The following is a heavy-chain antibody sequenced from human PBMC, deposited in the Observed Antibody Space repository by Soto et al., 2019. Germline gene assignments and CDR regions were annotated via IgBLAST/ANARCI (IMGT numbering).Heavy chain of an antibody. D-gene: IGHD3-3*01. CDR3: AREDFGVFSVAYFDY. J-gene: IGHJ4*02. V-gene: IGHV3-74*01. CDR2: INTDGSST. CDR1: GFSFSSKW. Sequence: EVQLVESGGGLVQPGGSLRLSCAASGFSFSSKWMHWVPPAPGKGLVWVSRINTDGSSTSHADFVKGRFTISRDNAKNTLYLQMNSLRTEDTAVYYCAREDFGVFSVAYFDYWGQGTLVTVSS.